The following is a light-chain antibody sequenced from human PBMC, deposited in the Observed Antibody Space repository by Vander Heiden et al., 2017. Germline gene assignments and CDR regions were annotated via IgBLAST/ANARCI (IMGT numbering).Light chain of an antibody. Sequence: DIQLTQSPSSLSASIGDRVTITCQASHDIKNYLTWYQQKPGKAPKVLIYDASKLEIGVPSRFSGSGSGAHFTFTISSLQPEDVATYYCQQDQNFFTFGPGTKIEIK. J-gene: IGKJ3*01. CDR1: HDIKNY. V-gene: IGKV1-33*01. CDR3: QQDQNFFT. CDR2: DAS.